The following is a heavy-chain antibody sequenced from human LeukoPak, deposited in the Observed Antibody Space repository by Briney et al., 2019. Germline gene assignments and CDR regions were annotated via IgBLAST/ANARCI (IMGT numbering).Heavy chain of an antibody. V-gene: IGHV1-18*01. D-gene: IGHD3-22*01. CDR3: ARDREGRDYYDSSGYGYFQH. CDR2: ISAYNGNT. J-gene: IGHJ1*01. Sequence: GASVKVSCKASGYTFTSYGISWVRQAPGQGLEWMGWISAYNGNTNYAQKLQGRVTMTTDTSTSTAYMELRSLRSDATAVYYCARDREGRDYYDSSGYGYFQHWGQGTLVTVSS. CDR1: GYTFTSYG.